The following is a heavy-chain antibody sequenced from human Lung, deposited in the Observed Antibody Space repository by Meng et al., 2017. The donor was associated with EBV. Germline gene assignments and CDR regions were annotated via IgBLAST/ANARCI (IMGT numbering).Heavy chain of an antibody. CDR3: AATVNDGYFDY. V-gene: IGHV4-30-2*06. CDR2: VYRSGST. D-gene: IGHD4-11*01. J-gene: IGHJ4*02. CDR1: GASLRSDGYF. Sequence: QVRLRESGPGLVKPSETLSLTCTVSGASLRSDGYFWSWIRQSPGKGLEWIGFVYRSGSTYYNPSLKSRVTISVDRSKNQFSLKLSSVTAADTAVYYCAATVNDGYFDYWGQGTLVTASS.